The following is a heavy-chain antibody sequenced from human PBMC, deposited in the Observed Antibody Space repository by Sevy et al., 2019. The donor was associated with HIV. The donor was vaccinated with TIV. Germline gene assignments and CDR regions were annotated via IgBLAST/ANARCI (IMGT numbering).Heavy chain of an antibody. CDR2: ISGSGGST. V-gene: IGHV3-23*01. CDR3: AKDLGRVVRGVIIAFDI. J-gene: IGHJ3*02. CDR1: GFTFSSYA. D-gene: IGHD3-10*01. Sequence: GGSLRLSCAASGFTFSSYAMSWVRQAPGKGLKWVSAISGSGGSTYYADSVKGRFTISRDNSKNTLYLQMNSLRAEDTAVYYCAKDLGRVVRGVIIAFDIWGQRTMVTVSS.